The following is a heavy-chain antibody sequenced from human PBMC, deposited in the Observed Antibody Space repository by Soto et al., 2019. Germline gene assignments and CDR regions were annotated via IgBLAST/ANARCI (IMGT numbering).Heavy chain of an antibody. CDR3: ARTKCSGGSCYSWSLDY. D-gene: IGHD2-15*01. J-gene: IGHJ4*02. V-gene: IGHV4-31*03. CDR1: GGSITTGGYY. CDR2: RYYSEST. Sequence: SETLSLTCTVAGGSITTGGYYWSWIRQLPGKGLEWIGHRYYSESTYYNPSLKSRVSISLDTSKNQFSLKLSFVTAADTAMYYCARTKCSGGSCYSWSLDYWGQGTPVTVSS.